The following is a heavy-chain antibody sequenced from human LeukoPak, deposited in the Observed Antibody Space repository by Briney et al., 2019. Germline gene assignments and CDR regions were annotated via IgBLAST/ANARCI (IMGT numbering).Heavy chain of an antibody. CDR2: INHSGST. J-gene: IGHJ5*02. Sequence: SETLSLTCAVYGGSFSGYYWSWIRQPPGKGLEWSGEINHSGSTNYNPSLKSRVTISVDTSKNQFSLKLSSVTAADTAVYYCARRVGFGEYHPNWFDPWGQGTLVTVSS. V-gene: IGHV4-34*01. D-gene: IGHD3-10*01. CDR1: GGSFSGYY. CDR3: ARRVGFGEYHPNWFDP.